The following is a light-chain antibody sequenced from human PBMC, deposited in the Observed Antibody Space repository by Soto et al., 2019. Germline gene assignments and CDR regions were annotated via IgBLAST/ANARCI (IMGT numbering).Light chain of an antibody. CDR2: ENN. J-gene: IGLJ1*01. CDR3: GTWDSSLSAGNYV. CDR1: SANIGNNY. Sequence: QSVLTQPPSVSAAPGQKVAISSSGSSANIGNNYVSWYQQLPGTAPKLLIYENNKRPSGIPDRFSGSKSGTSATLGITGLQTGHQADYYCGTWDSSLSAGNYVFGTGTKVTVL. V-gene: IGLV1-51*02.